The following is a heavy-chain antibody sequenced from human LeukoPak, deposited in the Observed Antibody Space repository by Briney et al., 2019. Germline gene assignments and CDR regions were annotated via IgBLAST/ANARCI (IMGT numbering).Heavy chain of an antibody. CDR1: GFTFSSYS. CDR3: ARVWFGELSGAFDI. J-gene: IGHJ3*02. D-gene: IGHD3-10*01. V-gene: IGHV3-21*01. Sequence: GGSLRLSCAASGFTFSSYSMNWVRQAPGKGLEWVSSISSSSSYIYYADSVKGRFTISRDNAKNSLYLQMNSLRAEDTAVYYCARVWFGELSGAFDIWGQGTMVTVSS. CDR2: ISSSSSYI.